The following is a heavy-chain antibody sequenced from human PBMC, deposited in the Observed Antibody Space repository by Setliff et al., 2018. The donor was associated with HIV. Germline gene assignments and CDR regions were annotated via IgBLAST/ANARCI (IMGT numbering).Heavy chain of an antibody. V-gene: IGHV3-23*01. Sequence: GGSLRLSCEASGFTLRSYAMYWVRQAPGKGLEWVAGLSGACATTYYADSVKGRFTISRDNSKDTLYLQMNSLRAEDTAVYYCAKDGYSDYLNSYFDYWGQGTLVTVSS. D-gene: IGHD4-17*01. CDR2: LSGACATT. J-gene: IGHJ4*02. CDR3: AKDGYSDYLNSYFDY. CDR1: GFTLRSYA.